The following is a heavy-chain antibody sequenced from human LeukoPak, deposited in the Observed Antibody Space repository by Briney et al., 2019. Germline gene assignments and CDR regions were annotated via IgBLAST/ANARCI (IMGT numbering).Heavy chain of an antibody. D-gene: IGHD1-14*01. CDR3: ARGEPGSFDY. Sequence: PGWSLRLSCAASGFTFSSYDMHWVRQATGKWLEWDSAIGTAGDTYYPGSVKGRFTISRENAKNSLYLQMNSLRAGDTAVYYCARGEPGSFDYWGQGTLVTVPS. J-gene: IGHJ4*02. CDR1: GFTFSSYD. V-gene: IGHV3-13*04. CDR2: IGTAGDT.